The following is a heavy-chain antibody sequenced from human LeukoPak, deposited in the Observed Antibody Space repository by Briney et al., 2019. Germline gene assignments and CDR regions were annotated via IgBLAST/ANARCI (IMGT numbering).Heavy chain of an antibody. CDR1: GGSFSGYY. J-gene: IGHJ5*02. V-gene: IGHV4-34*01. CDR2: INHSGST. Sequence: SETLSLTCAVYGGSFSGYYWSWIRQPPGKGLEWIGEINHSGSTNYNPSLKSRVTISVDTSKNQFSLKLSSVTAADTAVYYCAREETYYYGSGSDNWFDPWGQGTLVTVSS. CDR3: AREETYYYGSGSDNWFDP. D-gene: IGHD3-10*01.